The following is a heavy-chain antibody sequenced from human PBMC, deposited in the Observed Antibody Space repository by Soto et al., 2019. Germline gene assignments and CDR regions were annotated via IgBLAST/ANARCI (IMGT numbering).Heavy chain of an antibody. CDR2: TSYDGSKT. CDR1: GFSFSDYG. Sequence: QVQLVESGGGVVQPGRSQRLSCAASGFSFSDYGMHWVRQPPGKGLEWVAYTSYDGSKTYYADSVMGRFTISRDNSKNTLFLQMNSLRPEDTAMYYCATTRTIFGVVSRHSFDYWGQGTLVTVSS. V-gene: IGHV3-30*03. J-gene: IGHJ4*02. CDR3: ATTRTIFGVVSRHSFDY. D-gene: IGHD3-3*01.